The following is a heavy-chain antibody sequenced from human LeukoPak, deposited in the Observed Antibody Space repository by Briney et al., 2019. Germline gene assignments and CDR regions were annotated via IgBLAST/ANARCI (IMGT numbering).Heavy chain of an antibody. V-gene: IGHV1-18*01. CDR3: VRNRGHRLVGPTNYFDY. CDR1: AYKFTNYF. D-gene: IGHD1-26*01. Sequence: ASVKVSCKSSAYKFTNYFITWVRQAPGQGLEWMGWISGYNGNTNYAQKFQGRVTMTTDTSTSTAYMDLRSLRSDDTAVDYCVRNRGHRLVGPTNYFDYWGQGTLVTVSS. CDR2: ISGYNGNT. J-gene: IGHJ4*02.